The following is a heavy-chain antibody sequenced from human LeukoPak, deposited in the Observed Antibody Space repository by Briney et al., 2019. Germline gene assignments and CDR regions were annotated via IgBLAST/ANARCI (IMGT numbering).Heavy chain of an antibody. CDR1: RYTFTGYY. V-gene: IGHV1-2*02. CDR2: INPNSGGT. J-gene: IGHJ3*02. D-gene: IGHD3-3*01. Sequence: ASVKVSCKASRYTFTGYYMHWVRQAPGQGLEWMGWINPNSGGTNYAQKFQGRVTMTRDTSISTAYIKLSRLRSDDTAVYYCARTFYDFWSGFSNYDSFHIWGQGTLVTVSS. CDR3: ARTFYDFWSGFSNYDSFHI.